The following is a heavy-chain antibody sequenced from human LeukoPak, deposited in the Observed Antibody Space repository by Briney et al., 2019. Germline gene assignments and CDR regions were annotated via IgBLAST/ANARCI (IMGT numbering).Heavy chain of an antibody. CDR1: GYSFTSYW. CDR2: IDPSDSYT. V-gene: IGHV5-10-1*01. Sequence: GESLKISCKGSGYSFTSYWISWVRQMPGKGLEWMGRIDPSDSYTNYSPSFQGHVTISAGKSISTAYLQWSSLKASDTAMYYCARRYCSSTSCLLKDWSDPWGQGTLVTVSS. CDR3: ARRYCSSTSCLLKDWSDP. D-gene: IGHD2-2*01. J-gene: IGHJ5*02.